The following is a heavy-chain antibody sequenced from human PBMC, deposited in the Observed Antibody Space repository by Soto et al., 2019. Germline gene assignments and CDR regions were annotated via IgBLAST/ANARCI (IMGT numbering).Heavy chain of an antibody. CDR3: ARGPYCSGNSCYRDFDY. Sequence: SETLSLTCAVYGGSFSGYYWSWIRQPPRQGLEWIGEINHSGSTNYNPSLKSRVTISVDTSNNQFSLNLTSVAAADTAVYYCARGPYCSGNSCYRDFDYWGQGTLVTVS. CDR1: GGSFSGYY. V-gene: IGHV4-34*01. J-gene: IGHJ4*02. CDR2: INHSGST. D-gene: IGHD2-15*01.